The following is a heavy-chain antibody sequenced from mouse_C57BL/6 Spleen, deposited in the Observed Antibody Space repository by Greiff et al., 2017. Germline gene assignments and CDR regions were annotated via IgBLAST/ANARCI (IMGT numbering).Heavy chain of an antibody. CDR2: IHPNSGST. D-gene: IGHD2-4*01. CDR1: GYTFTSYW. V-gene: IGHV1-64*01. Sequence: QVHVKQPGAELVKPGASVKLSCKASGYTFTSYWMHWVKQRPGQGLEWIGMIHPNSGSTNYNEKFKSKATLTVDTSSSTAYMQLSSLTSEDSAVYYCARDDYDGYWYFDVWGTGTTVTVSS. J-gene: IGHJ1*03. CDR3: ARDDYDGYWYFDV.